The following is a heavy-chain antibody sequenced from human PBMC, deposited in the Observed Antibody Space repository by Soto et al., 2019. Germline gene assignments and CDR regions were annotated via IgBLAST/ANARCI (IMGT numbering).Heavy chain of an antibody. Sequence: TGGSLXLSCAASGFTFSNYWIHWVRQAPGKGLLWVSRINPDGSSTSYADSVKDRFTIYRDNAENTLFLQMNILRAEDPALYYCTRDTFGPRDSWGPGTLVTVSS. V-gene: IGHV3-74*01. J-gene: IGHJ4*02. D-gene: IGHD3-10*01. CDR1: GFTFSNYW. CDR3: TRDTFGPRDS. CDR2: INPDGSST.